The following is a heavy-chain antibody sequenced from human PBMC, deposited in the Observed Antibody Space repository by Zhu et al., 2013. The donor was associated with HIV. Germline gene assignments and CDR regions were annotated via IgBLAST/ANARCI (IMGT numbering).Heavy chain of an antibody. V-gene: IGHV1-24*01. CDR1: GYTLNELS. CDR2: FDVESGKT. D-gene: IGHD6-19*01. Sequence: QVQLVQSGAEVKKPGASVKVSCKVSGYTLNELSIHWVRQAPGKRLEWMGGFDVESGKTIYAQKFQGRVTMSEETSTDTAYMDLRSLRSEDTAVYYCATIPAVYSRGWFHFDYWGQGTQVTVSS. CDR3: ATIPAVYSRGWFHFDY. J-gene: IGHJ4*02.